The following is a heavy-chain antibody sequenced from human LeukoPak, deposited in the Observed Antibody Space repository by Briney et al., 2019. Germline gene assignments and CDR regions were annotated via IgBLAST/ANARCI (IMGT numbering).Heavy chain of an antibody. CDR3: ARVLYDSSLRANWFDP. D-gene: IGHD3-22*01. V-gene: IGHV4-61*02. CDR2: IYTSGST. Sequence: SQTLSLTCTVSGGSISSGSYYWSWIRQPAGKGLEWIGRIYTSGSTNYNPSLKSRVTISVDTSKNQFSLKLSSVTAADTAVYYCARVLYDSSLRANWFDPWGQGTLVTVSS. J-gene: IGHJ5*02. CDR1: GGSISSGSYY.